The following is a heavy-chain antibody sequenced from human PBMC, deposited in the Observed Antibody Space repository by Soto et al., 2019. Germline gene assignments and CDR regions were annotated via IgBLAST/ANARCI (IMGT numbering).Heavy chain of an antibody. V-gene: IGHV3-23*01. CDR1: GFTFSDFW. J-gene: IGHJ6*02. D-gene: IGHD6-13*01. CDR2: ISGSGGST. Sequence: GGSLSLSCAASGFTFSDFWMTWVRQAPGKGLEWVSAISGSGGSTYYADSVKGRFTISRDNSKNTLYLQMNSPRAEDTAVYYCAKTLPGIAAAGLYYYYGMDVWGQGTTVTVSS. CDR3: AKTLPGIAAAGLYYYYGMDV.